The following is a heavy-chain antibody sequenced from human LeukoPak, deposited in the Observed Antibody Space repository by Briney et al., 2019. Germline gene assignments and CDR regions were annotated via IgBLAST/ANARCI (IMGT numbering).Heavy chain of an antibody. CDR3: AREANYGDYFGY. CDR1: GGSISSYY. Sequence: SETLSLTCTVSGGSISSYYWSWIRQPPGKGLEWIGRIYTSGSTNSNPSLKSRLTMSVDTSKSQFSLKLSSVTAADTAVYYCAREANYGDYFGYWGQGTLVTVSS. CDR2: IYTSGST. V-gene: IGHV4-4*07. J-gene: IGHJ4*02. D-gene: IGHD4-17*01.